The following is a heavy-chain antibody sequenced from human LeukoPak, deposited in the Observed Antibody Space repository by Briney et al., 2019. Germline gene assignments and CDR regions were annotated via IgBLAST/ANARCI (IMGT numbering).Heavy chain of an antibody. D-gene: IGHD3-10*01. CDR3: AKLYGSGTYNNYFHY. V-gene: IGHV3-23*01. Sequence: GGSLRLSCAASGFTFANYAMSWVRQAPGKGLKWVSAISDSGYNTYSADSVRGRFTISRDNSRNTLYLQMNTLSPDDTAVYYCAKLYGSGTYNNYFHYWGQGTLVTVSS. CDR1: GFTFANYA. J-gene: IGHJ4*02. CDR2: ISDSGYNT.